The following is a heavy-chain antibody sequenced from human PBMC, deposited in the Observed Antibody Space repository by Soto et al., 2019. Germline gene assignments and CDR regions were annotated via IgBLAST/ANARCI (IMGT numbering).Heavy chain of an antibody. D-gene: IGHD3-3*01. CDR2: IYYSGST. J-gene: IGHJ5*02. CDR3: ARTIFGKWLGWFDP. Sequence: TLSLTCPVSGVSIRSGDCYWSWIREPPGKGLEWIGYIYYSGSTYYNPSLKSRVTISVDTSKNQFSLKLSSVTAADTAVYYCARTIFGKWLGWFDPWGQGTLVNVYS. V-gene: IGHV4-30-4*01. CDR1: GVSIRSGDCY.